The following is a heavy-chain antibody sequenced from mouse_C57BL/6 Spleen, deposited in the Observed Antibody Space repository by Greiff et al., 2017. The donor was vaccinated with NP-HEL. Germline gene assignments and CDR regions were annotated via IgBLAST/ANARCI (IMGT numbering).Heavy chain of an antibody. D-gene: IGHD2-5*01. CDR1: GYAFSSSW. CDR2: IYPGDGDT. V-gene: IGHV1-82*01. CDR3: ARWGYYSNLYAMDY. Sequence: QVQLQQSGPELVKPGASVKISCKASGYAFSSSWMNWVKQRPGKGLEWIGRIYPGDGDTNYNGKFKGKATLTADKSSSTAYMQLSSLTSEDSAVYFCARWGYYSNLYAMDYWGQGTSVTVSS. J-gene: IGHJ4*01.